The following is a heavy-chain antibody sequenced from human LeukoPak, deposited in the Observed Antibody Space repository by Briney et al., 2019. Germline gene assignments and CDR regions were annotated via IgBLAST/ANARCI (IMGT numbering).Heavy chain of an antibody. J-gene: IGHJ6*02. D-gene: IGHD6-19*01. Sequence: PGGSLRLSCAASGFTFSSYAMHWVRQAPGKGLEWVAVISYDGSNKYYADSVKGRFTISRDNSKNTLYLQMNSLRAEDTAVYYCARDETSGWYVRGYYYYGMDVWGQGTTVTVSS. V-gene: IGHV3-30-3*01. CDR3: ARDETSGWYVRGYYYYGMDV. CDR1: GFTFSSYA. CDR2: ISYDGSNK.